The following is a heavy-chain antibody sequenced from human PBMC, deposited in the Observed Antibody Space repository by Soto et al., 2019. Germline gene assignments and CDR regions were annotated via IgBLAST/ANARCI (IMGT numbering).Heavy chain of an antibody. D-gene: IGHD3-10*01. J-gene: IGHJ6*02. CDR3: ATDMKFENHGRYYSTGIAD. Sequence: SEKLSLTYTVSGGSISSGTNYWSWIRQYPGKGLDWIGYIYYSGTTYYNPSLRSRVSISLDTSKNQLFLNLISVTAADTAIYYCATDMKFENHGRYYSTGIADWGQGTTV. CDR2: IYYSGTT. V-gene: IGHV4-31*03. CDR1: GGSISSGTNY.